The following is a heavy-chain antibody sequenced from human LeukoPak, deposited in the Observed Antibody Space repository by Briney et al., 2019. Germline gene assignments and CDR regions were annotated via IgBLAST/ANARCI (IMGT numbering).Heavy chain of an antibody. J-gene: IGHJ4*02. D-gene: IGHD3-10*01. V-gene: IGHV1-2*02. Sequence: SVKVSCKASGYTFTGYYMHWVRQAPGQGLEWMGWIKPNGGGANFAQKFQGRVTMTRDTSISTAYMELSRLRSDDTAVYYCARDPDYGSGSYHFYYFDHWGQGTLVTVSS. CDR3: ARDPDYGSGSYHFYYFDH. CDR2: IKPNGGGA. CDR1: GYTFTGYY.